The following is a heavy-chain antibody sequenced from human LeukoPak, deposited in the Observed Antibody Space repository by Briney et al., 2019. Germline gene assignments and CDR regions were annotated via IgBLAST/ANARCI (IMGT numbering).Heavy chain of an antibody. Sequence: SETLSLTCTVSGGSISSYYWSWIRQPPGKGLEWIGFIYYSGSTNYNPSLKSRVTISVDTSKKQFSLKLSSVTAADTAVYYCARWGLNDIVVVVAATRDGAFDIWGQGTMVTVSS. CDR2: IYYSGST. J-gene: IGHJ3*02. CDR1: GGSISSYY. V-gene: IGHV4-59*08. D-gene: IGHD2-15*01. CDR3: ARWGLNDIVVVVAATRDGAFDI.